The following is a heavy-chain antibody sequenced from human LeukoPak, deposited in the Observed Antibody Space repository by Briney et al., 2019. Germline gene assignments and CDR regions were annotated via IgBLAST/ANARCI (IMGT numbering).Heavy chain of an antibody. CDR2: ISSSSSYI. CDR1: GFTFSSYS. V-gene: IGHV3-21*01. J-gene: IGHJ4*02. D-gene: IGHD3-10*01. Sequence: GGSLRLSCAASGFTFSSYSMNWVRQAPGKGLEWVSSISSSSSYIYYADSVKGRFTISRDNAKNSLYLQMNSLRAEDTAVYYCARDRWGDYYGSGSSDSWGQGTLVTVSS. CDR3: ARDRWGDYYGSGSSDS.